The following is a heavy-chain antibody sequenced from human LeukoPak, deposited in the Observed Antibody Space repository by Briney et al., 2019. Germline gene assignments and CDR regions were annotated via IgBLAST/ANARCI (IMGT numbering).Heavy chain of an antibody. Sequence: QAGGSLRLSCAASGFTFSSYGIHWVRQAPGKGLEWVAVISYDGSNKYYADSVKGRFTISRDNAKNSLYLQMNSLRAEDTAIYYCTRVGYIDEGIDYWGQGTLVTVSS. V-gene: IGHV3-30*03. CDR1: GFTFSSYG. J-gene: IGHJ4*02. CDR2: ISYDGSNK. CDR3: TRVGYIDEGIDY. D-gene: IGHD5-24*01.